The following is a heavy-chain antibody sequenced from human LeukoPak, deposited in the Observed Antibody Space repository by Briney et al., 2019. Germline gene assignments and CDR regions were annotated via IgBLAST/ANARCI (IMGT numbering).Heavy chain of an antibody. CDR1: GGSISSSSYY. J-gene: IGHJ6*02. CDR3: ARLGYDYYYYYGMDV. D-gene: IGHD5-18*01. V-gene: IGHV4-39*01. CDR2: IYYSGST. Sequence: SETLSLTCTVSGGSISSSSYYWGWIRQPPGKGLEWIGSIYYSGSTYYNPSLKGRVTISVDTSKNQFSLKLSSVTAADTAVYYCARLGYDYYYYYGMDVWGQGTTVTVSS.